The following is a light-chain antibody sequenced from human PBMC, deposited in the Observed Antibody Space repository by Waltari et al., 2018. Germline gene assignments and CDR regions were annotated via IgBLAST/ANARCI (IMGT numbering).Light chain of an antibody. Sequence: DVVMTQSPPSLPVIPGQPASISCRSSQSLLSSDGKTYLNWLQQKSGQPPSRLIYQVSIRDSGVPDRFSGSGAGTNFTLRITRVEAEDVAMYFCVQGTTVPWTFGQGTRVEIK. CDR3: VQGTTVPWT. J-gene: IGKJ1*01. CDR1: QSLLSSDGKTY. V-gene: IGKV2-30*01. CDR2: QVS.